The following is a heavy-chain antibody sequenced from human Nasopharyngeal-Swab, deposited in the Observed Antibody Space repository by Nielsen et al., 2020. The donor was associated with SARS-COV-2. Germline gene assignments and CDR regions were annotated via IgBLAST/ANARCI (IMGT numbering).Heavy chain of an antibody. CDR3: AGYCSSTSCSRNYYYYYMDV. J-gene: IGHJ6*03. V-gene: IGHV3-48*04. CDR1: GFTFSSYS. CDR2: ISSSSTI. D-gene: IGHD2-2*01. Sequence: GESLKISCAASGFTFSSYSMNWVRQAPGKGLEWVSYISSSSTIYYADSVKGRFTISRDNAKNSLYLQMNSLRAGDTAVYYCAGYCSSTSCSRNYYYYYMDVWGKGTTVTVSS.